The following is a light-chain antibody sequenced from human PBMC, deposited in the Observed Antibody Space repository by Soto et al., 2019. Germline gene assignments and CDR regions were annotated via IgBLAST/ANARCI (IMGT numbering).Light chain of an antibody. CDR2: DAS. V-gene: IGKV3-20*01. CDR1: QRLGTDY. CDR3: QQYAYSPPHS. J-gene: IGKJ2*03. Sequence: IVLTQSPGTLSLSPGERATLSCRASQRLGTDYLAWYQQKPGQAPRLLIYDASRRATGIPVRFSGSGSGADFTLTISTLEPEDFAVYYCQQYAYSPPHSFGQGTKLEIK.